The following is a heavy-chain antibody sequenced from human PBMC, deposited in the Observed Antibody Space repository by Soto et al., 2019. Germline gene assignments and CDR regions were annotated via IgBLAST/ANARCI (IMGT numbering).Heavy chain of an antibody. D-gene: IGHD6-13*01. CDR2: FWYDASGQ. V-gene: IGHV3-33*01. CDR3: AFGSWNHFYFDY. J-gene: IGHJ4*02. CDR1: GFTFTSYT. Sequence: GGSLRLSCTTSGFTFTSYTMHWVRQVPGKGLEWVATFWYDASGQKYADSVKGRFTISRNPSRSTLYLHMDSLRAEDTALYYCAFGSWNHFYFDYWGQEILVTVSS.